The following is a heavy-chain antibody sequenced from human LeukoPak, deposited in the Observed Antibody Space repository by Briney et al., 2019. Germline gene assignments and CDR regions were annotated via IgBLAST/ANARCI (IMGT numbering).Heavy chain of an antibody. Sequence: GGSLRLSCAASGFTFSSYSMNWVRQAPGKGLEWVSSISSSSSYIYYTDSVKGRFTISRDNAKNSLYLQMNSLRAEDTAVYYCARVNSKWQQLVPYYFDYWGEGTRVTVSS. CDR3: ARVNSKWQQLVPYYFDY. CDR2: ISSSSSYI. CDR1: GFTFSSYS. J-gene: IGHJ4*02. D-gene: IGHD6-13*01. V-gene: IGHV3-21*01.